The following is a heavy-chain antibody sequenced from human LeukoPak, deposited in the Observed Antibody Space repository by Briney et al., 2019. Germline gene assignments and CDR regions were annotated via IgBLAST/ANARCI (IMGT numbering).Heavy chain of an antibody. CDR1: GGSFSGYY. J-gene: IGHJ3*02. V-gene: IGHV4-34*01. D-gene: IGHD3-10*01. CDR2: INHSGST. Sequence: PSETLSLTCAVYGGSFSGYYWSWIRQPPGKGLEWIGEINHSGSTNYNPSLKSRVTISVDTSKNQFSPKLSSVTAADTAVYYCARGRYRHYYGSGSPPNDAFDIWGQGTMVTVSS. CDR3: ARGRYRHYYGSGSPPNDAFDI.